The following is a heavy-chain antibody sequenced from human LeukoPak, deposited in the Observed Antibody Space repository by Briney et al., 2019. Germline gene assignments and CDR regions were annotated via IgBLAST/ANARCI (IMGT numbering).Heavy chain of an antibody. V-gene: IGHV1-2*02. D-gene: IGHD3-22*01. CDR3: ARAGVWDYDDSSGYHNAAFDI. Sequence: ASVKVSCKASGYTFTDYYMHWVRQAPGQGPKWMGWINPNSGGTNYAQKFQGRVSMTRDTSISTAYMELSRLRSDDTAVYYCARAGVWDYDDSSGYHNAAFDIWGQGTMVTVSS. CDR1: GYTFTDYY. J-gene: IGHJ3*02. CDR2: INPNSGGT.